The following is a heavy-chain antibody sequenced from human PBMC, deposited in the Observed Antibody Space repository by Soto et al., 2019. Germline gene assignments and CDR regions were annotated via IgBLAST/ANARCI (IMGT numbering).Heavy chain of an antibody. CDR3: ARAPRGGVIIVITSAQIDY. Sequence: ASVKVSCKASGYAFTDHYIHWVRQAPGQGLEWMGLISPDGGSTRYSQKFQARITMTRDTSTSTVYMELSSLRSEDTAVYYCARAPRGGVIIVITSAQIDYWGQGTLVTVSS. CDR1: GYAFTDHY. J-gene: IGHJ4*02. D-gene: IGHD3-3*01. CDR2: ISPDGGST. V-gene: IGHV1-46*01.